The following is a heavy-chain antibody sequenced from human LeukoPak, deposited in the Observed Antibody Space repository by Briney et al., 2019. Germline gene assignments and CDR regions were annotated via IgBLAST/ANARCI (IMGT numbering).Heavy chain of an antibody. CDR2: IYTSGST. D-gene: IGHD3-10*01. CDR3: ARHSFWFGELLHFDY. J-gene: IGHJ4*02. CDR1: GGSISSGSYY. V-gene: IGHV4-61*02. Sequence: SETLSLTCTVSGGSISSGSYYWNWIRQPAGRGLEWIGRIYTSGSTNYNPSLKSRVTISVDTSKNQFSLRLSSVTAADTAVYYCARHSFWFGELLHFDYWGQGTLVTVFS.